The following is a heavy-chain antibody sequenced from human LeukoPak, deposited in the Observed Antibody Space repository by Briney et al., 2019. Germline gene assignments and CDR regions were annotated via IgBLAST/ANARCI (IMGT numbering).Heavy chain of an antibody. J-gene: IGHJ6*02. CDR1: GFTFSSYA. Sequence: GGSLRLSCAASGFTFSSYAMSWVRQAPGKGLEWVSAISGSGGSTYYADSVKGRFTISRDNAKNSLYLQMNSLRAEDTAVYYCARGYYDFWSGWPSGGMDVWGQGTTVTVSS. CDR3: ARGYYDFWSGWPSGGMDV. CDR2: ISGSGGST. D-gene: IGHD3-3*01. V-gene: IGHV3-23*01.